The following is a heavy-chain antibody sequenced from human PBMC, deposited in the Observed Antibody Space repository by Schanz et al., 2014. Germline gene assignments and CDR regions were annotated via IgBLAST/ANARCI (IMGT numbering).Heavy chain of an antibody. D-gene: IGHD5-12*01. CDR1: GYRFTPFP. V-gene: IGHV1-3*01. CDR3: GRDQTVGTGYVVGYVYYGMDV. Sequence: QVQLVQSGAEVKKPGASVKVSCKASGYRFTPFPIHWVRQAPGQRLEWMRRSNAGTGNTEYSQKLQGRVTMAKDTAASTAEMKLISLGAEDADVYFCGRDQTVGTGYVVGYVYYGMDVWGQGTTVTVSS. J-gene: IGHJ6*02. CDR2: SNAGTGNT.